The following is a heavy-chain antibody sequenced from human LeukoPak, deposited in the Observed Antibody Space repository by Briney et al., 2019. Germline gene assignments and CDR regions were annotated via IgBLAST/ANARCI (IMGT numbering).Heavy chain of an antibody. D-gene: IGHD2-21*02. V-gene: IGHV3-30*04. Sequence: GGSLRLSCAASGFTFSSYAMHWVRQAPGKGLEWVAVISYDGSNKYYADSVKGRFTISRDNARNSVYLQMNSLRAEDTAVYYCAREGDCGGDCYSDAFDIWGQGTMVTVSS. J-gene: IGHJ3*02. CDR1: GFTFSSYA. CDR3: AREGDCGGDCYSDAFDI. CDR2: ISYDGSNK.